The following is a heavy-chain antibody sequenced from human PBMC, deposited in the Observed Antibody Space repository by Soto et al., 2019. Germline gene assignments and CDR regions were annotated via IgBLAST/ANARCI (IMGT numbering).Heavy chain of an antibody. CDR1: GFSLSTSGVG. D-gene: IGHD1-1*01. Sequence: QITLKESGPTLVKPTQTLTLTCSFSGFSLSTSGVGVGWIRQPPGKAPQWLALFYCNDDKRYTPSLKSRLTDTKDASKNQVVLTMTXXXXVDTATYFCAHEKSGRGTEPFD. J-gene: IGHJ4*01. V-gene: IGHV2-5*01. CDR3: AHEKSGRGTEPFD. CDR2: FYCNDDK.